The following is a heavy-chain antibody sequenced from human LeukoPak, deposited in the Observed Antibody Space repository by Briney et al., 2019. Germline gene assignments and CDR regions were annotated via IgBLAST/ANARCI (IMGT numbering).Heavy chain of an antibody. D-gene: IGHD2-15*01. V-gene: IGHV4-30-4*01. CDR2: IYYSGST. CDR1: GGSISSGDYY. CDR3: GRAKALLYYYYGMDV. J-gene: IGHJ6*04. Sequence: PSQTLALTCTVSGGSISSGDYYWSWIRQPPGKGLEWIGYIYYSGSTYYNPSLKSRVTISVDTSKNQFSLKLSSVTAADTAAYYCGRAKALLYYYYGMDVWGKGTTVTVSS.